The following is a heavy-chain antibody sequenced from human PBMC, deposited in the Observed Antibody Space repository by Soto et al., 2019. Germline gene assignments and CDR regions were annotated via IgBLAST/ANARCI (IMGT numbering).Heavy chain of an antibody. CDR3: AKPYLQFDY. CDR2: ISGSGATT. V-gene: IGHV3-23*01. CDR1: GFTFSSYA. D-gene: IGHD2-21*01. J-gene: IGHJ4*02. Sequence: GESLKISCAASGFTFSSYAMTWVRQAPGKGLEWVSGISGSGATTSYADSVKGRFTISRDNSKNTLYLQMNSLRAEDTAVYYCAKPYLQFDYWGQGTLVTVSS.